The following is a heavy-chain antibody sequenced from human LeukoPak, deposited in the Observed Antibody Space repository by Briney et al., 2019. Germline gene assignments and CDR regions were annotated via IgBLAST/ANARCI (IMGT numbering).Heavy chain of an antibody. Sequence: SETLSLTCTVSGGSISSYYWSWIRQPPGKGLEWIGYIYYSGSTNYNPSLKSRVTISVDTSKNQFSLKLSSVTAADTAVYYCAREGRTGYSYVTWYYFDYWGQGTLVTVSS. V-gene: IGHV4-59*12. J-gene: IGHJ4*02. CDR2: IYYSGST. CDR1: GGSISSYY. D-gene: IGHD5-18*01. CDR3: AREGRTGYSYVTWYYFDY.